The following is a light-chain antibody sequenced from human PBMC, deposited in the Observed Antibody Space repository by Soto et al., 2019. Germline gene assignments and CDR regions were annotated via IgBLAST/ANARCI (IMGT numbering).Light chain of an antibody. CDR1: QSVRSNS. J-gene: IGKJ1*01. Sequence: EIVLTQSPGTLSLSPGERATLSCRASQSVRSNSLAWYQQKPGQPTRLLIYNSATRATGIPDRFSGSGSGTDFTLTISRLEPEDFALYYWQQYRDLPPTFGHGTQVEIK. CDR2: NSA. V-gene: IGKV3-20*01. CDR3: QQYRDLPPT.